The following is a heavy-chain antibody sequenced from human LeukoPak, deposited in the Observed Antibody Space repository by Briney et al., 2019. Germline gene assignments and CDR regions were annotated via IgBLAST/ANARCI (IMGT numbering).Heavy chain of an antibody. D-gene: IGHD3-16*01. V-gene: IGHV3-7*01. CDR3: APDSFSFGDLNPGP. Sequence: PGGSLRLSCAASGFTFSSYWMSWVRQAPGKGLEWVANIIQDGSEKYYVDSVRGRFTISRDNAKSSLYLQMTNLRAEDTAVYYCAPDSFSFGDLNPGPWGQGTLVTVSS. J-gene: IGHJ5*02. CDR1: GFTFSSYW. CDR2: IIQDGSEK.